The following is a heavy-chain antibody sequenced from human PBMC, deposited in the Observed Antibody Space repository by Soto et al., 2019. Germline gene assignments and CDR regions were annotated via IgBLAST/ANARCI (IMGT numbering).Heavy chain of an antibody. V-gene: IGHV1-69*13. J-gene: IGHJ6*02. CDR3: ARSLTMVRANYYYYGMDV. Sequence: SVKVSCKASGGTFSSYAISWVRQAPGQGLEWMGGIIPIFGTANYAQKFQGRVTITADESTSTAYMELSSLRSEDTAVYYCARSLTMVRANYYYYGMDVWGQGTTVTVSS. CDR1: GGTFSSYA. CDR2: IIPIFGTA. D-gene: IGHD3-10*01.